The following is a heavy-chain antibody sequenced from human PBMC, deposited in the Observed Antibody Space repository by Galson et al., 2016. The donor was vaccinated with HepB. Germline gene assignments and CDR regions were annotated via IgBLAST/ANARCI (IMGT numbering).Heavy chain of an antibody. V-gene: IGHV1-8*01. J-gene: IGHJ6*02. CDR1: GYTFSNYD. Sequence: SVKVSCKASGYTFSNYDINWVRQAPGQGPEWMAWMNPKSANTGYAQSFKARVTMTRDTSISTAYMELSSLTSEDTAVYFCARGGTLPKTNLYGMDVWGQGTTVTVSS. CDR3: ARGGTLPKTNLYGMDV. D-gene: IGHD2-8*01. CDR2: MNPKSANT.